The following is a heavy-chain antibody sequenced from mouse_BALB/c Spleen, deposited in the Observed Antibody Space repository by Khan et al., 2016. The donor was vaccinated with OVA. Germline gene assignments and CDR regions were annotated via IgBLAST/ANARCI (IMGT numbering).Heavy chain of an antibody. Sequence: VQLKQSGPELMKPGASVNISCKASGYLFTSYYIHWVKQSHGKSLEWIGYIDPFNGGTDYNQNFKGKATLTVDKSSNTVYMHLSSLTSEDSAVYYSARGTFDYWGQGTLVTVSA. D-gene: IGHD3-3*01. J-gene: IGHJ3*01. V-gene: IGHV1S135*01. CDR1: GYLFTSYY. CDR3: ARGTFDY. CDR2: IDPFNGGT.